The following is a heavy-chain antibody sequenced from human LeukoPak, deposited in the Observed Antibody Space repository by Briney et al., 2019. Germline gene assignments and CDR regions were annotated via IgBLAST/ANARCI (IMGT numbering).Heavy chain of an antibody. V-gene: IGHV4-59*11. CDR3: ARHGNHYYFYYMDV. J-gene: IGHJ6*03. D-gene: IGHD5-24*01. CDR1: GGSISTHY. CDR2: IAYSGST. Sequence: SETLSLTCTVSGGSISTHYWSWIRQPPGKGLEWIGYIAYSGSTNYNPSLKSRVTISLDTSKNQFSLNLTSVTAADTAVYYCARHGNHYYFYYMDVWGKGTTVTVSS.